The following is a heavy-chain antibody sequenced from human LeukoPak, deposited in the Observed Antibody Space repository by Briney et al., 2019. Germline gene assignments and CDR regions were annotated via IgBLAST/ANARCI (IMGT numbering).Heavy chain of an antibody. J-gene: IGHJ6*03. D-gene: IGHD1-7*01. V-gene: IGHV3-21*05. CDR3: ARGDNWNSYYYYYMDV. CDR2: ISSSGSCI. Sequence: GGSLRLSCAASGFTFTSYSMNRVREAPGTGLEWVWYISSSGSCIYYADSVKGRFTISIDNDENSLNLQMNSLRAEDTAVYYCARGDNWNSYYYYYMDVWGKGTTVTVFS. CDR1: GFTFTSYS.